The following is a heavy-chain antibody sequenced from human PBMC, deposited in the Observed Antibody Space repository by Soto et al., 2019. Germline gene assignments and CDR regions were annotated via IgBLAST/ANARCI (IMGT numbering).Heavy chain of an antibody. Sequence: GGSLRLSCAASGFTFSSYGMHWVRQAPGKGLEWVAVIWYDGSNKYYADSVKGRFTISRDNSKNTLYLQMNSLRDEDTAVYYCASRLWFGELLFEADDYWGQGTLVTVSS. CDR3: ASRLWFGELLFEADDY. CDR2: IWYDGSNK. V-gene: IGHV3-33*01. J-gene: IGHJ4*02. D-gene: IGHD3-10*01. CDR1: GFTFSSYG.